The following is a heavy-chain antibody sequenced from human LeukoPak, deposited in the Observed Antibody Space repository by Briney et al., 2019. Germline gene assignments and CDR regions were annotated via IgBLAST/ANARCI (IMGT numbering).Heavy chain of an antibody. V-gene: IGHV3-30*02. CDR3: AKDRGSRPRLVDAFDI. Sequence: GGSLRLSCAASGFTFSSYGMHWVRQAPGKGLEWVAFIRYDGSSKYYADSVKGRFTISRDNSKNTLYLQMNSLRAEDTAVYYCAKDRGSRPRLVDAFDIWGQGTMVTVSS. CDR1: GFTFSSYG. CDR2: IRYDGSSK. J-gene: IGHJ3*02. D-gene: IGHD1-26*01.